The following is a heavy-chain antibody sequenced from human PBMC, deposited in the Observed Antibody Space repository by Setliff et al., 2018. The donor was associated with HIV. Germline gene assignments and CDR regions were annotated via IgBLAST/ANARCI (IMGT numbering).Heavy chain of an antibody. CDR2: ISAYNGNT. J-gene: IGHJ1*01. CDR3: VRAYDQDFLH. Sequence: ASVKVSCKASGYTFTSYGISWVRQAPGLGLEWMGWISAYNGNTDYAQKLQGRVTMTTDTSTSTVYMELSSLRSEDSAVYYCVRAYDQDFLHWGQGTVVTVSS. D-gene: IGHD3-22*01. CDR1: GYTFTSYG. V-gene: IGHV1-18*01.